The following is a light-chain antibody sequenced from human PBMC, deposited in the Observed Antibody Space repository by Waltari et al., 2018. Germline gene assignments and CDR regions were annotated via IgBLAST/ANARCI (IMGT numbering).Light chain of an antibody. J-gene: IGLJ1*01. Sequence: QSALTQPASASGSPGQSITVSCSGTSSDLSAYNYVSWYQQHPARAPNLKMFEVSNLPSGVSSRVSGSTSGNTASLTISGLQAEDEANYYCSLHPGSSPLFVFGTGTKVTVL. CDR1: SSDLSAYNY. CDR2: EVS. V-gene: IGLV2-14*01. CDR3: SLHPGSSPLFV.